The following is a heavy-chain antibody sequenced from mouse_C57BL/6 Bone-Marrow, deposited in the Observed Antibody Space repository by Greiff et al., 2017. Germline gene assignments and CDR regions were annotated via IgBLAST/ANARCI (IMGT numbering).Heavy chain of an antibody. D-gene: IGHD2-4*01. J-gene: IGHJ3*01. V-gene: IGHV5-15*01. CDR3: ARDDYDVSFAY. Sequence: DVKLVESGGGLVQPGGSLTLSCAASGFTFSDYGMAWVRQAPRKGPAWVAFISNLAYSIYYADTVTGRFTISRENAKNTLYLEMYSLRSEDTAMYYCARDDYDVSFAYWGQGTLVTVSA. CDR1: GFTFSDYG. CDR2: ISNLAYSI.